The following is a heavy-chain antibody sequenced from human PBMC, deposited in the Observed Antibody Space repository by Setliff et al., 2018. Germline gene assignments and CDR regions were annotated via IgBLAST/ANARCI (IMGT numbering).Heavy chain of an antibody. Sequence: NPSETLSLTCTVSGGSISTYYWSWIRQPPGKGLEFIGDVYYSGLTNYDPSLKSRVTMSVDSSKNQFSLKLSSVTAADTAVYFCARYPSKLPELGIYGRFDFWGQGARVTVSS. J-gene: IGHJ4*02. CDR1: GGSISTYY. V-gene: IGHV4-59*01. D-gene: IGHD7-27*01. CDR3: ARYPSKLPELGIYGRFDF. CDR2: VYYSGLT.